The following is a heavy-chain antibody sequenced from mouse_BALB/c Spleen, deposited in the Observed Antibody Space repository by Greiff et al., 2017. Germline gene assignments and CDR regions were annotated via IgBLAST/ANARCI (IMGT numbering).Heavy chain of an antibody. CDR2: IWTGGGT. J-gene: IGHJ1*01. Sequence: QVQLKESGPGLVAPSQSLSITCTVSGFSLTSYGVHWVRQPPGKGLEWLGVIWTGGGTNYNSAFMSRLSISKDNSKSQVFLKMNSLQTDDTAIYYCVRDRIDYASYWYFDVWGAGTTVTVSS. V-gene: IGHV2-9*02. CDR1: GFSLTSYG. CDR3: VRDRIDYASYWYFDV. D-gene: IGHD2-4*01.